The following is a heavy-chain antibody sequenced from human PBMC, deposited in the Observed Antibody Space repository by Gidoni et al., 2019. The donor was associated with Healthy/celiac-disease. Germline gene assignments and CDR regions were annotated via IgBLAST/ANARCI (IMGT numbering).Heavy chain of an antibody. D-gene: IGHD3-22*01. J-gene: IGHJ3*02. CDR2: IYYSGST. V-gene: IGHV4-59*01. CDR3: ARADKYYYDSSGYGADAFDI. Sequence: QVQLQESGPGLVKPSETLSLTCTVSGGSISSYYWSWIRQPPGKGLEWIGYIYYSGSTNYNPPLKSRVTISVDTSKNQFSLKLSSVTAADTAVYYCARADKYYYDSSGYGADAFDIWGQGTMVTVSS. CDR1: GGSISSYY.